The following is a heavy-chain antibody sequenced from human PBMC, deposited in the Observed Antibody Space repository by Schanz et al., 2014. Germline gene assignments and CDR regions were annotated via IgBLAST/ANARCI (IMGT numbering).Heavy chain of an antibody. CDR2: ISGSGRNT. CDR3: AKQFLSYYFYGMDV. CDR1: GIDFSSYS. V-gene: IGHV3-23*04. Sequence: EVQLVESGGGLVKPGGSLRLSCAASGIDFSSYSMNWVRQAPGKGLEWVSLISGSGRNTYYADSVKGRFTISRDNSKNTVYLQMDSLRPEDTAVYYCAKQFLSYYFYGMDVWGQGTTVSVS. J-gene: IGHJ6*02.